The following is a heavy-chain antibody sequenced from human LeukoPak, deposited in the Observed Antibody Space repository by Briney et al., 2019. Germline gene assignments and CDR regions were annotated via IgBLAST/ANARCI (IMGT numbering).Heavy chain of an antibody. D-gene: IGHD3-22*01. Sequence: PGGSLRLSCAASGFTFSSYAMHWVRQAPGKGLEWVAVISYDGSNKYYADSVKGRFTISRDNSKNTLYLQMNSLRAEDTAVYYCARVRGYYDSSGRFDHWGQGTLVTVSS. V-gene: IGHV3-30-3*01. CDR2: ISYDGSNK. CDR1: GFTFSSYA. CDR3: ARVRGYYDSSGRFDH. J-gene: IGHJ4*02.